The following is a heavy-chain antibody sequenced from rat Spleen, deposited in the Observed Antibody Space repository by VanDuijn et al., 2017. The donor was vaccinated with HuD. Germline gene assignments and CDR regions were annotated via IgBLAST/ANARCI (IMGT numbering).Heavy chain of an antibody. D-gene: IGHD1-12*02. J-gene: IGHJ2*01. CDR1: GFTFNNYW. V-gene: IGHV5-31*01. CDR3: TREAYYYDGSYSFDY. CDR2: ITNTGGST. Sequence: EVQLVESGGGLVQPGRSLKLSCVASGFTFNNYWMTRIRQAPGKGLEWVASITNTGGSTYYPDSVKGRFTISRDNAKSTLYLQMNSLRSEDTATYYCTREAYYYDGSYSFDYWGQGVMVTVSS.